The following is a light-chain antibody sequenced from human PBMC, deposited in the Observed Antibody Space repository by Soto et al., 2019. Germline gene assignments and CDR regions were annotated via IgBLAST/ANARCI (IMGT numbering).Light chain of an antibody. CDR3: QQYNNWPPST. V-gene: IGKV3-15*01. J-gene: IGKJ2*01. CDR2: GAS. Sequence: EIVIRQSPATLSVSPGERATLSCRASQSVSSNLAWYQQKPGQAPRLLIYGASTRATGIPARFSGSGSGTEFTLTISSLQSEDFAVYYCQQYNNWPPSTFGQGTKVDIK. CDR1: QSVSSN.